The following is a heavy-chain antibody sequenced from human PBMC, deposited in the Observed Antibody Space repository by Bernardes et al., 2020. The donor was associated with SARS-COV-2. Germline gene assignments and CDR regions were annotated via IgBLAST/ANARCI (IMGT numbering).Heavy chain of an antibody. D-gene: IGHD6-13*01. J-gene: IGHJ4*02. CDR3: ATSNVAAADKYYFEY. CDR1: GYSITHYW. V-gene: IGHV5-51*01. CDR2: IYPRDSDT. Sequence: GESLKISCEASGYSITHYWIAWVRQMPGKGLEWRGVIYPRDSDTRYSPSFQGHVTISADKSINTAYLQWSSLKASDTAIYYCATSNVAAADKYYFEYWGQGTQVTVSS.